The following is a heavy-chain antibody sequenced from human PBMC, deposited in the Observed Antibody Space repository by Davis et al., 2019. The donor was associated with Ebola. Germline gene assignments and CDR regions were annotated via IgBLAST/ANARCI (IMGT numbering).Heavy chain of an antibody. CDR3: ARQGVQWFGDAPLV. V-gene: IGHV4-59*01. CDR1: GGSISTYQ. Sequence: PSETLSLTCIVSGGSISTYQWSWIRQAPGKGLEWMGYIYNKVTTNYNPSLQSRVTISVDTSKNQFSLRLTSVTAADTAVYYCARQGVQWFGDAPLVWGPGTKVTVSS. J-gene: IGHJ6*02. CDR2: IYNKVTT. D-gene: IGHD3-10*01.